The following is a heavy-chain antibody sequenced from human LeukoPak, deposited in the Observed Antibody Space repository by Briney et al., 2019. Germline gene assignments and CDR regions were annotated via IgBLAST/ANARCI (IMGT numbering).Heavy chain of an antibody. Sequence: SETLSLTCTVSGGSISSYYWSWVRQPPGKGLEWIGEIYHSGSTNYNPSLKSRVTISVDKSKNQFSLKLSSVTAADTAVYYCARVRSSQIVFDYWGQGTLVTVSS. J-gene: IGHJ4*02. V-gene: IGHV4-4*02. CDR2: IYHSGST. CDR3: ARVRSSQIVFDY. D-gene: IGHD6-6*01. CDR1: GGSISSYY.